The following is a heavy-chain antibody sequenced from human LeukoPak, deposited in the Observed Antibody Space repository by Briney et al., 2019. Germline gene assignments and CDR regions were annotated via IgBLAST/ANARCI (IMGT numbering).Heavy chain of an antibody. CDR2: IYSGGGT. D-gene: IGHD6-13*01. J-gene: IGHJ3*02. CDR3: AGHLSSSHGDAFDI. Sequence: GGSLRLSCAASGFTVSSNYMTWVRQAPGKGLEWVSVIYSGGGTYYADSVKGRFTISRDNFKNTLYLQMNSLRAEDTAVYYCAGHLSSSHGDAFDIWGQGTMVTVSS. CDR1: GFTVSSNY. V-gene: IGHV3-53*01.